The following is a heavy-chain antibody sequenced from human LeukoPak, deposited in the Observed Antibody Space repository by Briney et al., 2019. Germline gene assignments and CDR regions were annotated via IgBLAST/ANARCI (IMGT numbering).Heavy chain of an antibody. CDR3: AGISTEHDFDY. CDR2: ISYDGSNK. Sequence: PGGSLRLSCAASGFTFSSYAMHWVRQAPGKGLEWVAVISYDGSNKYYADSVKGRFTISRDNSKNTLYLQMNSLRAEDTAVYYCAGISTEHDFDYWGQGTLVTVSS. D-gene: IGHD1-14*01. J-gene: IGHJ4*02. CDR1: GFTFSSYA. V-gene: IGHV3-30-3*01.